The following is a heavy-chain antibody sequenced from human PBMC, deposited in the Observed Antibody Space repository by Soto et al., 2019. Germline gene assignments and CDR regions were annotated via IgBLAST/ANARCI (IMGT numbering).Heavy chain of an antibody. CDR1: GFTFSSYG. CDR2: ISYDGSNK. Sequence: GGSLRLSCAASGFTFSSYGMHWVRQAPGQGLEWVAVISYDGSNKYYADSVKGRFTISRDNSKNTLYLQMNSLRAEDTAVYYYAKDLSGYCSGGSCHTLSDVQIDSEFCGQGILVTVFS. D-gene: IGHD2-15*01. J-gene: IGHJ4*02. CDR3: AKDLSGYCSGGSCHTLSDVQIDSEF. V-gene: IGHV3-30*18.